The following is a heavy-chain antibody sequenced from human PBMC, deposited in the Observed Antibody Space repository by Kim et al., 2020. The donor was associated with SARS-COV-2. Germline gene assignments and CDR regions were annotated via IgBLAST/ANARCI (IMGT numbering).Heavy chain of an antibody. D-gene: IGHD4-17*01. CDR3: VKVGALRPGDNYFDC. J-gene: IGHJ4*01. CDR2: ISSDGGTT. CDR1: GFTFSSYA. V-gene: IGHV3-64D*06. Sequence: GGSLRLSCSASGFTFSSYAMHWVRQAPGKGLEWVAVISSDGGTTYYADSVKGRFTIARDNSKNTLYLQMSRLRAEDTAVYYCVKVGALRPGDNYFDCWGHGTLLTPSS.